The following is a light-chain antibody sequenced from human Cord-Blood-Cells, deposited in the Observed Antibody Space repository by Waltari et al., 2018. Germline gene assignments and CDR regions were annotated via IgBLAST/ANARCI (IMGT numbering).Light chain of an antibody. V-gene: IGKV3-15*01. J-gene: IGKJ4*01. CDR2: GAS. Sequence: EIVMTQSPATLSVSPGERATLPCRASRSVSSNLAWYQQKPGQAPRLLIYGASTRATGIPARFSGIGSGTEFTLTISSLQSEDFAVDYCQQYNNWPLTFGGGTKVEIK. CDR3: QQYNNWPLT. CDR1: RSVSSN.